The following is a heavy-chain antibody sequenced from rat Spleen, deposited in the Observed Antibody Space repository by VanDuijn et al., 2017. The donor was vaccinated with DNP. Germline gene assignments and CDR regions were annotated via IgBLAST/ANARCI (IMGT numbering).Heavy chain of an antibody. V-gene: IGHV5-22*01. CDR3: VRWNSGHFDY. Sequence: EVQLVESGGGVVQPGRSMKLSCVASGFTFSDYGMAWVRQAPAKGLEWVAYIGSAAYAPYYGDSVKGRFTISRDNAKSTLYLQMNSLRSEDMATYYCVRWNSGHFDYWGQGVMVTVSS. CDR2: IGSAAYAP. CDR1: GFTFSDYG. J-gene: IGHJ2*01. D-gene: IGHD4-3*01.